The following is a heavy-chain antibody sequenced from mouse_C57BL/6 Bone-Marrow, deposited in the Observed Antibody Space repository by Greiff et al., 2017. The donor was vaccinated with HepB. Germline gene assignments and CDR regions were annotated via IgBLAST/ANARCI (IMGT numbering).Heavy chain of an antibody. CDR3: ARDQDYYGSSYAWFAY. CDR1: GYSITSGYY. Sequence: VQLKQSGPGLVKPSQSLSLTCSVTGYSITSGYYWNWIRQFPGNKLEWMGYISYDGSNNYNPSLKNRISITQDTSKNHFFLKLNSVTTEDTATYYCARDQDYYGSSYAWFAYWGQGTLVTVSA. J-gene: IGHJ3*01. CDR2: ISYDGSN. D-gene: IGHD1-1*01. V-gene: IGHV3-6*01.